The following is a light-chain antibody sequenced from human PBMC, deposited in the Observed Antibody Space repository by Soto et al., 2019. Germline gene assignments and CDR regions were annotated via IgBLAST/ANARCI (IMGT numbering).Light chain of an antibody. CDR1: QSISSW. V-gene: IGKV1-5*03. CDR2: KAS. Sequence: DIQMTQSPSTLSASVGDRVTITCRASQSISSWSAWYQKRPGKAPKLMIYKASSLESGVPSTFSGSGSGTEFTLTISSLQPDDFATYYCQQYDRYPATFGQGTKLEIK. CDR3: QQYDRYPAT. J-gene: IGKJ2*01.